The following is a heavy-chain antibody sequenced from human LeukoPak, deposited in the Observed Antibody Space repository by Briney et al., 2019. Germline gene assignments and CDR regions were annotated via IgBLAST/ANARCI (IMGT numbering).Heavy chain of an antibody. D-gene: IGHD3-3*01. V-gene: IGHV3-9*01. CDR2: ISWNSGSI. CDR1: GFTFEDYA. J-gene: IGHJ4*02. CDR3: AKTRGYDFWSGYFDY. Sequence: PGGSLRLSCAASGFTFEDYAMHWVRQAPGKGLEWVSGISWNSGSIGYADSVKGRFTLSRDNAKNSLYLQMNSLRAEDTALYYCAKTRGYDFWSGYFDYWGQGTLVTVSS.